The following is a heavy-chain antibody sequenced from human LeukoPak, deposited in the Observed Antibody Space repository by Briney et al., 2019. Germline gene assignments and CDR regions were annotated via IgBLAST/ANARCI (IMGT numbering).Heavy chain of an antibody. CDR3: ARTSRDGYKGWFDP. CDR1: GGSLSGYY. V-gene: IGHV4-34*01. Sequence: SETLSLTCTVYGGSLSGYYWSWIRQSPGKGLEWIGEINHSGRTNYNPSLKSRVTISVDTSKNQFSLRLSSVTAADTAVYYCARTSRDGYKGWFDPWGQGTLVTVSS. J-gene: IGHJ5*02. D-gene: IGHD5-24*01. CDR2: INHSGRT.